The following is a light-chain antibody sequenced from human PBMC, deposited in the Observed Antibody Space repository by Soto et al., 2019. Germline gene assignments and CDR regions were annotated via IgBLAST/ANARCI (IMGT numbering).Light chain of an antibody. Sequence: EIVMTQSPATLSVSPGEGFTLSCRASESVRSKVAWYQQKPGQAPRLLIYGSSTRATGIPDRFRGSGSGTEYTLTISSLQSEDFAVYYCQQYNSWPPITFGQGRRLEIK. CDR2: GSS. J-gene: IGKJ5*01. V-gene: IGKV3-15*01. CDR1: ESVRSK. CDR3: QQYNSWPPIT.